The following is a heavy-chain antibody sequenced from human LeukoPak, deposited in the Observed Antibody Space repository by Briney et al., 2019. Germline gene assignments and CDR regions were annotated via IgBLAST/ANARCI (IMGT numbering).Heavy chain of an antibody. D-gene: IGHD5-12*01. V-gene: IGHV1-46*01. CDR1: GYTFTSYY. J-gene: IGHJ4*02. Sequence: GASVKVSCKASGYTFTSYYMHWVRQAPGQGLEWMGIINPSGGSTSYAQKFQGRVTMTRDTSTSTVYMELSSLRSEDTAVYYCARVCIGYSGYDFVDYWGQGTLVTVSS. CDR2: INPSGGST. CDR3: ARVCIGYSGYDFVDY.